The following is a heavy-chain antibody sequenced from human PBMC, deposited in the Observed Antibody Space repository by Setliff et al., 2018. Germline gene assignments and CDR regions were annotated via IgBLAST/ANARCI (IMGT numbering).Heavy chain of an antibody. CDR1: GYSFSTYD. CDR3: ARGSRSRNWGGRYSWFDP. V-gene: IGHV1-8*02. CDR2: MNPNTGYT. D-gene: IGHD7-27*01. J-gene: IGHJ5*02. Sequence: ASVKVSCKASGYSFSTYDINWVRQAAGQGLEWMGWMNPNTGYTGYARNFQGRVTMTRNTSISTAYMELSGLRSDDTAVYYCARGSRSRNWGGRYSWFDPWGQGTLVTVSS.